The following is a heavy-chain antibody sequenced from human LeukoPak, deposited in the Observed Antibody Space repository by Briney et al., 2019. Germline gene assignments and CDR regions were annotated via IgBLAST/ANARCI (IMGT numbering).Heavy chain of an antibody. J-gene: IGHJ5*02. Sequence: SETLSLTCAVYGGSFSGYYWSWIRQPPGKGLEWIGEINHSGSTNYNPSLKSRVTISVDTSKNQFSLKLSSVTAADTAVYYCASALWFGELELDPWGQGTLVTVSS. D-gene: IGHD3-10*01. CDR1: GGSFSGYY. CDR3: ASALWFGELELDP. V-gene: IGHV4-34*01. CDR2: INHSGST.